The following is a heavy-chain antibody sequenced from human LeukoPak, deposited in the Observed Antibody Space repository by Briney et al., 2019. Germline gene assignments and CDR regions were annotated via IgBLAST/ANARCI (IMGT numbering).Heavy chain of an antibody. CDR1: GFTFNYYW. CDR3: ARVRKLRTRGVMDPLDY. D-gene: IGHD3-10*01. CDR2: IQQDGTEK. Sequence: GGSLRLSCAASGFTFNYYWLTWVRQAPGKGLEWVANIQQDGTEKYYVDSVKGRFTISRDSAKNSLYLQMNSLRAEDTAVYYCARVRKLRTRGVMDPLDYWGQGTLVTVSS. V-gene: IGHV3-7*01. J-gene: IGHJ4*02.